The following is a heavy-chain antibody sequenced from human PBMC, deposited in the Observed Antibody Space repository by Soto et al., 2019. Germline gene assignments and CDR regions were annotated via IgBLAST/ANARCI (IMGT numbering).Heavy chain of an antibody. J-gene: IGHJ6*02. CDR3: ARAASYSSSSDYYYYGMDV. CDR1: GGTFSSYA. CDR2: IIPIFGTA. D-gene: IGHD6-6*01. V-gene: IGHV1-69*06. Sequence: QVQLVQSGAEVKKPGSSVKVSCKASGGTFSSYAISWVRQAPGQGLEWMGGIIPIFGTANYAQKFQGRVTITADKSTSTAYMELSSLRSEDTAVYYCARAASYSSSSDYYYYGMDVWGQWTTVTVSS.